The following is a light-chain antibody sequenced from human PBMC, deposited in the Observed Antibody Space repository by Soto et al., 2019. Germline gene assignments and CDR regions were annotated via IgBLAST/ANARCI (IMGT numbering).Light chain of an antibody. CDR3: QQAKTFPVT. Sequence: DIQMTQSPSSLSASVGDRVTIICRASQDIGSWFAWYQQKPGKVPKLLIYAGSTLHSGVPSRFSGSGSGTEFTLTINRLQPEDFASYYCQQAKTFPVTFCHVTRLEV. V-gene: IGKV1D-12*01. J-gene: IGKJ5*01. CDR2: AGS. CDR1: QDIGSW.